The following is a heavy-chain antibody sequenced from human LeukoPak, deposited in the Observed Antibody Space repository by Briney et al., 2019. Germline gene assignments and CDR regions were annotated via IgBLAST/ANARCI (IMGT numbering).Heavy chain of an antibody. CDR3: AREATRGYCSGGSCYSRFLYYYYYMDV. CDR2: MYTSRST. D-gene: IGHD2-15*01. V-gene: IGHV4-61*02. CDR1: GGSISSGSYY. J-gene: IGHJ6*03. Sequence: PSETLSLTCTVSGGSISSGSYYWSWIRQPAGKGLEWIGRMYTSRSTNYNPSLKSRVTISVDTSKNQFSLKLSSVTAADTAVYYCAREATRGYCSGGSCYSRFLYYYYYMDVWGKGTTVTISS.